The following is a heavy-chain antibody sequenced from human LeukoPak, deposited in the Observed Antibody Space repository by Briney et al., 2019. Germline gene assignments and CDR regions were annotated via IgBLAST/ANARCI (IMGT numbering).Heavy chain of an antibody. CDR2: IIPIFGTA. J-gene: IGHJ4*02. V-gene: IGHV1-69*13. D-gene: IGHD5-24*01. CDR3: ASGRDGYNLGY. Sequence: SVKLSCKASGYTFTGYYMHWVRQAPGQGLEWMGGIIPIFGTANYAQKFQGRVTITADESTSTAYMELSSLRSEDTAVYYCASGRDGYNLGYWGQGTLVTVSS. CDR1: GYTFTGYY.